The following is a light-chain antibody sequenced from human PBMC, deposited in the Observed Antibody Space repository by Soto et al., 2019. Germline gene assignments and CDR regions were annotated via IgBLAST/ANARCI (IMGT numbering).Light chain of an antibody. Sequence: QSVLTQPPSVSGAPGQRVTISCTGSSSNIGAGYYVHWYQQLPGTAPKLLIYGNSNRPSGVPDRFSGSKSGTSASLAITGLQAEHEADYYCQSYDSSLSAVVFGGGTKLTVL. V-gene: IGLV1-40*01. CDR2: GNS. CDR3: QSYDSSLSAVV. J-gene: IGLJ2*01. CDR1: SSNIGAGYY.